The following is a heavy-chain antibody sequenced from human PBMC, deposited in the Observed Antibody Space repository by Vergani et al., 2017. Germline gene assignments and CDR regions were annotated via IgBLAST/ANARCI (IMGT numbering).Heavy chain of an antibody. Sequence: EVQQLESGGGLVQPGGSLRLSCAASGFTFSSYAMSWVRQAPGKGLEWVSAISGSGGSTYYADSVKVRFTISRDNSKNTLYMQMNSLRAEDTAVYYCAKDSICGVVITQYYYGMDVWGQGTTVTVSS. CDR1: GFTFSSYA. J-gene: IGHJ6*02. V-gene: IGHV3-23*01. CDR3: AKDSICGVVITQYYYGMDV. D-gene: IGHD3-3*01. CDR2: ISGSGGST.